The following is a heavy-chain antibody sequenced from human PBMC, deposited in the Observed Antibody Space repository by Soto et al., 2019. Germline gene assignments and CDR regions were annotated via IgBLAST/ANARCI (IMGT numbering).Heavy chain of an antibody. CDR3: ARASFDGRYYYSGMDV. J-gene: IGHJ6*02. CDR1: GYKFTNNW. CDR2: IYPGDSDT. Sequence: PGESLKISCKGSGYKFTNNWIGWVRQMPGKGLEWMGIIYPGDSDTRYSPSFQGQVTISADRSISTAYLQWSSLTASDAAVYYCARASFDGRYYYSGMDVWGQGTTVTVSS. D-gene: IGHD3-9*01. V-gene: IGHV5-51*01.